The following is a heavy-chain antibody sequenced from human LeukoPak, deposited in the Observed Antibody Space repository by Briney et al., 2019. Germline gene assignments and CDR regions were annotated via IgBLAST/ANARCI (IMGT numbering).Heavy chain of an antibody. J-gene: IGHJ4*02. D-gene: IGHD7-27*01. CDR1: GGSFSGYY. V-gene: IGHV4-34*01. CDR2: INHSGST. CDR3: ARLDWGFDY. Sequence: SETLSLTCAVYGGSFSGYYWSWIRQPPGKGLEWIGEINHSGSTNYNPSLKSRVTISVDTSKNQFSLKVTSLTAADTAMYYCARLDWGFDYWGQGALVAVSS.